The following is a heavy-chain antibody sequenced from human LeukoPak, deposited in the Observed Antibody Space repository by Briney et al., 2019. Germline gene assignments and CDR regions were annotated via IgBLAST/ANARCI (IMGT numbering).Heavy chain of an antibody. V-gene: IGHV3-48*01. CDR3: ARGGFDY. CDR2: ISSTSTTI. Sequence: AGSLRLSCAASGFTFSGYNMNWVRQAPGKGLEWVSYISSTSTTIYYADSVKGRFTISRDNAKNSLYLQMNSLRADDTAVYYCARGGFDYWGQGTLVTVSS. J-gene: IGHJ4*02. CDR1: GFTFSGYN. D-gene: IGHD3-16*01.